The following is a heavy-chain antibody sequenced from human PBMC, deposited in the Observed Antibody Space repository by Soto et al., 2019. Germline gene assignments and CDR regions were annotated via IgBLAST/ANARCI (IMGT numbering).Heavy chain of an antibody. CDR2: ISRNSDFA. V-gene: IGHV3-11*06. J-gene: IGHJ4*02. CDR3: ARGGTLCFGELPSDY. D-gene: IGHD3-10*01. CDR1: GFTFDAYY. Sequence: QVQLVESGGGLVKPGGSLRLSCAASGFTFDAYYMNWFRQAPGRGLEWLSYISRNSDFANYADSVKGRFTVSKDNAKNSLFLQMNSLRAEDTAVYYCARGGTLCFGELPSDYWGQGTLVTVSS.